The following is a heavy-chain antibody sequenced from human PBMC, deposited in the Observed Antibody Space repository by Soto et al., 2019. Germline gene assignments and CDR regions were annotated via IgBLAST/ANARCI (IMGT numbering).Heavy chain of an antibody. CDR3: ARGQYYDSSGYYSSPYYYYGMDV. Sequence: QVQLVQSGAEVKKPGSSVKVSCKASGGTFSSYAINWVRQAPGQGLEWMGGIIPIFGIANYAQKFQGRVTITADESTSTAYMELSSLRSEDTAVYYCARGQYYDSSGYYSSPYYYYGMDVWGQGTTVTVSS. D-gene: IGHD3-22*01. CDR2: IIPIFGIA. J-gene: IGHJ6*02. V-gene: IGHV1-69*01. CDR1: GGTFSSYA.